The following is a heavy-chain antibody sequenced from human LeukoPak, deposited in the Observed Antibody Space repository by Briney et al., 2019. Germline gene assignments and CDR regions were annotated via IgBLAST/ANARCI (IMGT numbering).Heavy chain of an antibody. CDR2: ISDYNGNT. CDR3: ARGDYYDSSGYFPGMNY. J-gene: IGHJ4*02. Sequence: ASVKVSCKASGYTFSNSAITWVRQAPGQGLEWMGWISDYNGNTNYAQKFQGRVTMTTDTSTSTAHMELRSLRSDDTAVYYCARGDYYDSSGYFPGMNYWGQGTLVTVSS. V-gene: IGHV1-18*01. D-gene: IGHD3-22*01. CDR1: GYTFSNSA.